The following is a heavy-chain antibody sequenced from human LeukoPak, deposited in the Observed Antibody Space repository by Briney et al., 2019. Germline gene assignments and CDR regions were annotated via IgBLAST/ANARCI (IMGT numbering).Heavy chain of an antibody. V-gene: IGHV4-34*01. D-gene: IGHD3-3*01. CDR1: GESFSGYY. CDR3: ARAVWVRFLEWSAFDI. CDR2: INHSGST. Sequence: SETLSLTCAVYGESFSGYYWSWIRQPPGKGLEWIGEINHSGSTNYNPSLRSRVTISVDTSKNQFSLKLSSVTAADTAVYYCARAVWVRFLEWSAFDIWGQGTMVTISS. J-gene: IGHJ3*02.